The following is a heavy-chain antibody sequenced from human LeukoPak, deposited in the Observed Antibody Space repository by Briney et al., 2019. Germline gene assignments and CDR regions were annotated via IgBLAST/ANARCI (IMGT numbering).Heavy chain of an antibody. D-gene: IGHD3-16*01. Sequence: GASVKVSCKASGYTFTMFYTHWVRQAPGQGLEWMGMINPSDGATTYAQRFQGRVTMTRDMSTTTVYMDLRSLRSDDTAVYFCAREQGGGLSGSLGGLFASYYTYYYMDVWGRGTTVTVSS. CDR3: AREQGGGLSGSLGGLFASYYTYYYMDV. CDR2: INPSDGAT. V-gene: IGHV1-46*01. CDR1: GYTFTMFY. J-gene: IGHJ6*03.